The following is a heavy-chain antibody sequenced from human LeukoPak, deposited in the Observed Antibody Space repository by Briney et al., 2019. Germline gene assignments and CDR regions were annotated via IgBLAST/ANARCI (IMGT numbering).Heavy chain of an antibody. Sequence: GASVKVSCKASGYTFTVYYMHWVRQAPGQGLEWMGWINPNSGGTNYAQNFQGRVTMTRDTSISTAYMELSRLRSDDTAVYYCARDGNWGSLRGAFDIWGQGTMVTASS. CDR2: INPNSGGT. CDR3: ARDGNWGSLRGAFDI. V-gene: IGHV1-2*02. D-gene: IGHD7-27*01. CDR1: GYTFTVYY. J-gene: IGHJ3*02.